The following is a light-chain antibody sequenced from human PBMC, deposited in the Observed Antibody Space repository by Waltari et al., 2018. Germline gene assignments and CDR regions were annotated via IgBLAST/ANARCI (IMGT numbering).Light chain of an antibody. V-gene: IGLV2-23*02. CDR3: CSFVSGNSYV. CDR2: EVS. J-gene: IGLJ1*01. Sequence: QSALTQPASVSGSPGQSITISCTGTSRDVGGYHLFSWYQQHPGKAPKLIIYEVSQRPSGVSNRFSGSKSGNTASLTISGLQAEDEADYYCCSFVSGNSYVFGGGTMVAVL. CDR1: SRDVGGYHL.